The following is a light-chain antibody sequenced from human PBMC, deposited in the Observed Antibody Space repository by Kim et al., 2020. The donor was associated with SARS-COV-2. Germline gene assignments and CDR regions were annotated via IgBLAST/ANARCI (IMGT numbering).Light chain of an antibody. V-gene: IGKV1-5*03. CDR2: QAS. CDR1: QIINTF. CDR3: QHYIRFPYT. J-gene: IGKJ2*01. Sequence: SASVGDRVTITCRASQIINTFLAWYQQKPGKAPDLLIYQASSLQIGVPSRFSGSGSGTEFTLTINSLQPDDFATDYCQHYIRFPYTFGQGTKLEI.